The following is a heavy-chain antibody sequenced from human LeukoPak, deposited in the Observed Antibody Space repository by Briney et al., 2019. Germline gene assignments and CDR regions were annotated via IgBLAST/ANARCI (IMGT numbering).Heavy chain of an antibody. CDR3: ARDSDYCSGGSCYSLDY. CDR2: ISYDGSNK. D-gene: IGHD2-15*01. CDR1: GFTFSSYG. J-gene: IGHJ4*02. V-gene: IGHV3-30*03. Sequence: GGSLRLSCAASGFTFSSYGMHWVRQAPGKGLEWVAVISYDGSNKYYADSVKGRFTISRDNSKNTLYLQMNSLRAEDTAVYYCARDSDYCSGGSCYSLDYWGQGTLVTVSS.